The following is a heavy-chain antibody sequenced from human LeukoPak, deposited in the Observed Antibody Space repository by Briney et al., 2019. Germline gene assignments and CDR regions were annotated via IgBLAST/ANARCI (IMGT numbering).Heavy chain of an antibody. D-gene: IGHD1-26*01. Sequence: GASVKVSCKASGYTFTSYNMHWVRQAPGQGLEWMGIINPSGGSTSYAQKFQGRVTMTRDTSTSTVYMELSSLRSEDTAVYYGARDFGWWELLSWFDPWGQGTLVTVSS. CDR2: INPSGGST. V-gene: IGHV1-46*03. J-gene: IGHJ5*02. CDR1: GYTFTSYN. CDR3: ARDFGWWELLSWFDP.